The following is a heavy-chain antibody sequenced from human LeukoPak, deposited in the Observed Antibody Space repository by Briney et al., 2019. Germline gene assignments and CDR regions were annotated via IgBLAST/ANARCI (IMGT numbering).Heavy chain of an antibody. Sequence: GGSLRLSCAASGFTFSNAWMSWVRQAPGKGLEWVGRIKSKTDGGTTDYAAPVKGRFTISRDDSKNTLYMQMNSLKVEDTALYFCTTYAWGSFLDWGQGTLVTVSS. D-gene: IGHD3-10*01. CDR3: TTYAWGSFLD. V-gene: IGHV3-15*01. CDR1: GFTFSNAW. J-gene: IGHJ4*02. CDR2: IKSKTDGGTT.